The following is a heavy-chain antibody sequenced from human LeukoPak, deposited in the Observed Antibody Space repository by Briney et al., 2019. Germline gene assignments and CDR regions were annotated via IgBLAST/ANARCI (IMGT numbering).Heavy chain of an antibody. CDR3: VKEDKDTYYFDY. CDR1: GFTFSTLG. J-gene: IGHJ4*02. Sequence: PGGSLRLSCAASGFTFSTLGMHWVRQAPGKGSEWLTIISSEGSQRHFADSVKGRFTISRDNSKNMLYLQMNSLRAEDTAVYYCVKEDKDTYYFDYWGQGTLVTVSS. CDR2: ISSEGSQR. V-gene: IGHV3-30*18.